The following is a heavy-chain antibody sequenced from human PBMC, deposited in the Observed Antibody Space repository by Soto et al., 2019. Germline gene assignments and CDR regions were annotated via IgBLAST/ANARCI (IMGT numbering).Heavy chain of an antibody. D-gene: IGHD4-4*01. CDR1: GFTFSTYW. CDR3: ARAKGNSGAFDI. J-gene: IGHJ3*02. Sequence: EVQLVESGGGSVQPGGSLRLSCAASGFTFSTYWMHWVRQAPGKGLVWVSRIVSDGSTTNYADSVKGRFTISRDNAKNTLYLQMNSLRAEDTAVDYCARAKGNSGAFDIWGQGTMVTISS. V-gene: IGHV3-74*01. CDR2: IVSDGSTT.